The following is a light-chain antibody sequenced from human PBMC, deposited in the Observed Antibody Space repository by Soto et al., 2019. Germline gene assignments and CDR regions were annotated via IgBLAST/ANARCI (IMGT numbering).Light chain of an antibody. V-gene: IGKV3-20*01. CDR3: QQYGSSSGT. J-gene: IGKJ1*01. CDR1: QSVSSSY. CDR2: RAS. Sequence: EIVLTQSPGTLSLSPGERATLSCRASQSVSSSYLAWYQQKPGQAPRLLIYRASNRATGIPDRFSGSGSGTDFTLPISRLGPEDFALYYCQQYGSSSGTFGQGTKVDIK.